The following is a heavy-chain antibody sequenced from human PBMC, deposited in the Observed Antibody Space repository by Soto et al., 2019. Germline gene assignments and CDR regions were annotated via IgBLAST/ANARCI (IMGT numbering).Heavy chain of an antibody. CDR3: ASTDFWSGYSEDIDY. D-gene: IGHD3-3*01. Sequence: GGSLRLSCAASGFTFSSYSMNWVRQAPGKGLEWVSSISSSSSYIYYADSVKGRFTISRDNAKNSLYLQMNSLRAEDTAVYYCASTDFWSGYSEDIDYWGQGTLVTVSS. CDR2: ISSSSSYI. CDR1: GFTFSSYS. J-gene: IGHJ4*02. V-gene: IGHV3-21*01.